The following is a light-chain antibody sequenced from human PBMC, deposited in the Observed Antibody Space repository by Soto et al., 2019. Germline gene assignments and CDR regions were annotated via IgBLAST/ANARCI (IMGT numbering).Light chain of an antibody. Sequence: ESVMTQSPATLSVSPGDRATLSCRASQSVSSIAWYQQKPGQPPRLLIYGASRRATNIPARFSGGGSDTEFTLTISTLQSEDFAVYYCQYYDNWRLSFGGGTKVDIK. J-gene: IGKJ4*01. CDR3: QYYDNWRLS. CDR2: GAS. V-gene: IGKV3-15*01. CDR1: QSVSS.